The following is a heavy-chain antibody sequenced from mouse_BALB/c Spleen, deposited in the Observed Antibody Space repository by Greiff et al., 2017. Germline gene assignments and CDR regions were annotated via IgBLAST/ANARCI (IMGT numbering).Heavy chain of an antibody. CDR3: TSWHY. CDR2: IDPSDSYT. V-gene: IGHV1S127*01. CDR1: GYTFTSYW. Sequence: QDHVKQPGAELVKPGASVKMSCKASGYTFTSYWMHWVKQRPGQGLEWIGVIDPSDSYTSYNQKFKGKATLTVDTSSSTAYMQLSSLTSEDSAVYYCTSWHYWGQGTTLTVSS. J-gene: IGHJ2*01.